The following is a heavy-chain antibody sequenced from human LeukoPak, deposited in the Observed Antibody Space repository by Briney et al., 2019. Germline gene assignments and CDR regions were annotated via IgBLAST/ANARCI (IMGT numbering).Heavy chain of an antibody. V-gene: IGHV3-48*01. D-gene: IGHD2-2*01. J-gene: IGHJ6*03. CDR2: ISSSSTI. Sequence: PGGSLRLSCAASGFTFSSYSMNWVRQAPGKGLEWVSYISSSSTIYYADSVKGRFTISRDNAKNSLYLQMNSLRAEDTAVYYCAREEYQLLPDYYYMDVWGKGATVTVSS. CDR3: AREEYQLLPDYYYMDV. CDR1: GFTFSSYS.